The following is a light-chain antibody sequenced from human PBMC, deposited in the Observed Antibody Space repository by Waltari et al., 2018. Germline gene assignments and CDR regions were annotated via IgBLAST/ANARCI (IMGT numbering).Light chain of an antibody. CDR3: QQYDNFPFT. V-gene: IGKV1-33*01. CDR2: DAS. J-gene: IGKJ2*01. CDR1: QDIGNF. Sequence: DIQMPQSPSSLSASAGDRVTITCQASQDIGNFLNWYQQKPGRAPNLLIYDASNLETGVPSRFSGSGSGTHFTFTITSLQSEDIATYYCQQYDNFPFTFGQGTKVEIK.